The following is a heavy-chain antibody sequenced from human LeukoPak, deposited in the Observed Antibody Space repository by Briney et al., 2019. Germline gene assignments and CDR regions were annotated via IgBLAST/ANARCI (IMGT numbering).Heavy chain of an antibody. CDR1: GFTFSSYS. CDR2: ISSSSSTI. J-gene: IGHJ6*02. CDR3: ARDILAYCGGDCYSLYGMDV. V-gene: IGHV3-48*04. Sequence: GGSLRLSCAASGFTFSSYSMNWVRQAPGKGLEWVSYISSSSSTIYYADSVKGRFTNSRDNAKNSLYLQMNSLRAKDTAVYYCARDILAYCGGDCYSLYGMDVWGQGTTVTVSS. D-gene: IGHD2-21*02.